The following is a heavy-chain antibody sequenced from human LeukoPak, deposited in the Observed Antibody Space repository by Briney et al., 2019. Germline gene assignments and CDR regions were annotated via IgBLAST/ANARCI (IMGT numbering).Heavy chain of an antibody. D-gene: IGHD6-13*01. CDR2: IYSSASA. J-gene: IGHJ3*02. CDR3: ARYTPALAAAGIGAFDI. Sequence: SETLSLTCTVSGDSISYHYWSWIRQPAGKGLEWIGRIYSSASANYNPSLNSRVTISVDTSMNQFSLKVTSVTAADTAVYYCARYTPALAAAGIGAFDIWGQGTMVTVSS. CDR1: GDSISYHY. V-gene: IGHV4-4*07.